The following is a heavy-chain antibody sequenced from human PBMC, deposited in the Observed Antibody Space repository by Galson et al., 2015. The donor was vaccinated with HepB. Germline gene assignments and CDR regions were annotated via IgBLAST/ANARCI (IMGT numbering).Heavy chain of an antibody. Sequence: FLRLSCAASGFTFSNFGMHWVRQAPGKGLEWVAVISYDGRSEYYADSVKGRFTLSRDNPMNTLYLQMNSLRAEDTAVYYCAKDLSMYYDDTSGLDYWGQGTLVTVSS. CDR1: GFTFSNFG. CDR3: AKDLSMYYDDTSGLDY. V-gene: IGHV3-30*18. J-gene: IGHJ4*02. D-gene: IGHD3-22*01. CDR2: ISYDGRSE.